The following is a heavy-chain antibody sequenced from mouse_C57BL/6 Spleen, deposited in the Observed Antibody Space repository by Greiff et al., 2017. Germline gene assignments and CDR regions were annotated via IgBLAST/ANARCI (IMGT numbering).Heavy chain of an antibody. CDR2: ISYDGSN. D-gene: IGHD1-1*01. J-gene: IGHJ1*03. CDR1: GYSITSGYY. V-gene: IGHV3-6*01. CDR3: ARSSPYWYFDV. Sequence: EVHLVESGPGLVKPSQSLSLTCSVTGYSITSGYYWNWIRQFPGNKLEWMGYISYDGSNNYNPSLKNRISITRDTSKNQFFLKLNSVTTEDTATYYCARSSPYWYFDVWGTGTTVTVSS.